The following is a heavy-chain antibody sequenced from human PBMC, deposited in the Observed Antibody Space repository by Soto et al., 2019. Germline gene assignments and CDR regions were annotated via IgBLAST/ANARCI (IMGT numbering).Heavy chain of an antibody. CDR3: ARSEGIWSGYYTGYLTPFGPFDY. D-gene: IGHD3-3*01. CDR2: IYYSGST. J-gene: IGHJ4*02. V-gene: IGHV4-31*03. Sequence: PSETLSLTCTVSGGSISSGGYYWSWIRQHPGKGLEWIGYIYYSGSTYYNPSLKSRVTISVDTSKNQFSLKLSSVTAADTAVYYCARSEGIWSGYYTGYLTPFGPFDYWGPGTLVTVSS. CDR1: GGSISSGGYY.